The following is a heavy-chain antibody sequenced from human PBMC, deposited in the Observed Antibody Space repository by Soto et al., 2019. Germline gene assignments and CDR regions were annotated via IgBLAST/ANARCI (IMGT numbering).Heavy chain of an antibody. CDR1: GGTFSSYT. CDR2: IIPILGIA. J-gene: IGHJ4*02. Sequence: QVQLVQSGAEVKKRGSSVKVSCKASGGTFSSYTISWVRKAPGQGLEWMGRIIPILGIANYAQKFQGRVTITADKSTSTAYMELSSLRSEDTAVYYCARDDGLAYCGGDCYSWGQGTLVTVSS. V-gene: IGHV1-69*02. CDR3: ARDDGLAYCGGDCYS. D-gene: IGHD2-21*02.